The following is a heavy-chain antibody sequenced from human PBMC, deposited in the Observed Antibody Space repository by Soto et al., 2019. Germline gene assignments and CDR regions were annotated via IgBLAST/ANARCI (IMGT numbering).Heavy chain of an antibody. D-gene: IGHD3-9*01. Sequence: ASETLSLTCTVSGGSISSGDYYWSWIRQPPGKGLEWIGYIYYSGSTYYNPSLKSRVTISVDTSKNQFSLKLSSVTAADTAVYYCARDHFVYDILTGYGYYYGMDVWGKGTTVTVSS. J-gene: IGHJ6*04. V-gene: IGHV4-30-4*01. CDR3: ARDHFVYDILTGYGYYYGMDV. CDR2: IYYSGST. CDR1: GGSISSGDYY.